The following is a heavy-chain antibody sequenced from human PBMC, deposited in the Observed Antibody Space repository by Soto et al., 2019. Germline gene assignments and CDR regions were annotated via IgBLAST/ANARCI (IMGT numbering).Heavy chain of an antibody. CDR1: GFTFSSYG. V-gene: IGHV3-21*01. CDR2: ISSSSSYI. J-gene: IGHJ3*02. Sequence: EVQLVESGGGLVKPGGSLRLSCAASGFTFSSYGMNWVRQAPGKGLEWVSSISSSSSYIYYADSVKGRFTISRDNAKNSLYLQMNSLRAEDTAVYYCARGRYDADWNYVWGFGLGGNDAFDIWGQGTMVTVSS. D-gene: IGHD1-7*01. CDR3: ARGRYDADWNYVWGFGLGGNDAFDI.